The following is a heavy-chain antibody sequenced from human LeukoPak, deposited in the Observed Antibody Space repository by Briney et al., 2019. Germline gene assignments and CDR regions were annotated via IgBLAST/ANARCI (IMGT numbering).Heavy chain of an antibody. CDR2: IYYSGRT. V-gene: IGHV4-59*01. J-gene: IGHJ4*02. D-gene: IGHD2/OR15-2a*01. CDR3: ARGPNRYYFDY. CDR1: VGSISSYY. Sequence: SETLSLTCTVSVGSISSYYWSWIRQPPGKGLEWTGHIYYSGRTNYNPSLKSRVTISVDTSKNQFSLKLSSVTAADTAVYYCARGPNRYYFDYWGQGTLVTVSS.